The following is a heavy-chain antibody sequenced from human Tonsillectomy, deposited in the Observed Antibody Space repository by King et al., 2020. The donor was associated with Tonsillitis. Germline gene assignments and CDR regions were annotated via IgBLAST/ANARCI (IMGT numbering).Heavy chain of an antibody. D-gene: IGHD3-22*01. CDR3: ARTYYYDRSGYYFGY. Sequence: QLVQSGAEVKKPGASVKVSCKASGYTFTSYYVHWVRQAPGQGLEWMGLNNPSGGSTSYAQKFQGRVIMTRDTSTSTVYMELSSLRSEDTAVYYCARTYYYDRSGYYFGYWGQGTLVTVAS. V-gene: IGHV1-46*01. CDR2: NNPSGGST. J-gene: IGHJ4*02. CDR1: GYTFTSYY.